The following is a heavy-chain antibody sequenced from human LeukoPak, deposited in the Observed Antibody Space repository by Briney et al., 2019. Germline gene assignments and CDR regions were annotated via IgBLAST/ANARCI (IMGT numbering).Heavy chain of an antibody. D-gene: IGHD2-21*02. CDR3: ARDLAYCGGDCYTDY. J-gene: IGHJ4*02. CDR1: GGSISSYY. CDR2: IYYSGST. V-gene: IGHV4-59*12. Sequence: SETLSLTCTVSGGSISSYYWSWIRQPPGKGLEWIGYIYYSGSTNYNPSLKSRVTISVDTSKNQFSLKLSSVTAADTAVYYCARDLAYCGGDCYTDYWGQGTLVTVSS.